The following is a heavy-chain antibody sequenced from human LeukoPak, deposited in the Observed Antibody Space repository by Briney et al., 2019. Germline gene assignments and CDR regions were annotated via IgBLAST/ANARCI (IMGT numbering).Heavy chain of an antibody. D-gene: IGHD1-26*01. CDR1: GSSISSGGYY. CDR2: IYYSGST. V-gene: IGHV4-31*03. J-gene: IGHJ4*02. CDR3: ARDLRGSGSYSRTDY. Sequence: KPSETLSLTCTVSGSSISSGGYYWSWIRQHPGKGLEWIGYIYYSGSTYYNPSLKSRVTISVDTSKNQFSLKLSSVTAADTAVYYCARDLRGSGSYSRTDYRGQGTLVTVSS.